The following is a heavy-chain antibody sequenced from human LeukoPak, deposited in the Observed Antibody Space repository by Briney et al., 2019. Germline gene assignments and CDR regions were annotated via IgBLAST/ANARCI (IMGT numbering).Heavy chain of an antibody. CDR2: IGPTGSDR. V-gene: IGHV3-21*06. D-gene: IGHD1-14*01. CDR1: GLTFSTSG. Sequence: GGSLRLSCTASGLTFSTSGFNWVRQAPGKGLEWVASIGPTGSDRYHADPIKGRFTISRDNANNFLYPQMNSLRAEDTAVYYCATETNGRHYDYWGQGTLLTVSS. J-gene: IGHJ4*02. CDR3: ATETNGRHYDY.